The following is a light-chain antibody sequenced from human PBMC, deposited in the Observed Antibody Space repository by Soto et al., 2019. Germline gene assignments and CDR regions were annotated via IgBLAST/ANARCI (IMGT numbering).Light chain of an antibody. CDR1: QSVSSNF. J-gene: IGKJ2*01. CDR3: QQYGSSPRT. V-gene: IGKV3-20*01. CDR2: GAS. Sequence: EIVLTQSPGTLSLSPGERVTLSCRASQSVSSNFLAWYQQKPGQAPRLLISGASSRATGIPDRFSGSASGTDFTLTISRLEPEDFAVYYCQQYGSSPRTFGQGTKLEIK.